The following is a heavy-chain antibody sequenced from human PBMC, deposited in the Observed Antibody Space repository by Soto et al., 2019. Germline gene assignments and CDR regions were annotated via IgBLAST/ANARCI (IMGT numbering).Heavy chain of an antibody. D-gene: IGHD1-7*01. V-gene: IGHV1-8*01. Sequence: VASVKVSCKASGYTFTSHDINWVRQATGQGLERMGWMNPNSGNTGYAQKFQGRVTMTRNTSISTAYMELSSLRSEDTAVYYCARGRDNWNSDAFDIWGQGTMVTVS. CDR2: MNPNSGNT. CDR1: GYTFTSHD. J-gene: IGHJ3*02. CDR3: ARGRDNWNSDAFDI.